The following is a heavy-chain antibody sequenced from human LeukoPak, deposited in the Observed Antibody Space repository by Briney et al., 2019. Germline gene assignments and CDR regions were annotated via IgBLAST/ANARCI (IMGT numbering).Heavy chain of an antibody. D-gene: IGHD5-18*01. CDR2: ISAYNGNT. J-gene: IGHJ4*02. V-gene: IGHV1-18*04. Sequence: ASVKVSCKASGYTFTSYGISWVRQAPGQGLEGLGWISAYNGNTNYAQKLQGRVTMTTDTSTSTAYMELRSLRSDDTAVYYCARSPYMPGTAMASGFDCWGQGTLVIVSS. CDR3: ARSPYMPGTAMASGFDC. CDR1: GYTFTSYG.